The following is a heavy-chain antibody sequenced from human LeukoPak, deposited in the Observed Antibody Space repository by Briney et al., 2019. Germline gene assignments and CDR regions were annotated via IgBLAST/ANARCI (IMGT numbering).Heavy chain of an antibody. CDR1: GFTFSIYW. V-gene: IGHV3-74*01. CDR2: IDGDGSST. D-gene: IGHD5-12*01. Sequence: GGSLRLSCAASGFTFSIYWMQWVRQPPGKGLVWVSRIDGDGSSTNYADSVKGRFTISRDNAKNTLYLQMNSLRAEDTAVYYCARGYGGYFYYWGQGTLVPVSS. J-gene: IGHJ4*02. CDR3: ARGYGGYFYY.